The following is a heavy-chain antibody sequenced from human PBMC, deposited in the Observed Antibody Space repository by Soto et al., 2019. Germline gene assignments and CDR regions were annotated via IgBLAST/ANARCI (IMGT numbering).Heavy chain of an antibody. CDR1: GFTFSSYA. J-gene: IGHJ3*02. CDR2: IGSSDDNT. V-gene: IGHV3-23*01. CDR3: AKSRYDSSGHHAFDI. Sequence: PGGSLRLSCAASGFTFSSYAMNWVRQAPGKGLEWVPTIGSSDDNTFYADSVKGRFTVSRDNSKNTLYLQMNSLRAEDTAIYYCAKSRYDSSGHHAFDIWGQGTMVTVSS. D-gene: IGHD3-22*01.